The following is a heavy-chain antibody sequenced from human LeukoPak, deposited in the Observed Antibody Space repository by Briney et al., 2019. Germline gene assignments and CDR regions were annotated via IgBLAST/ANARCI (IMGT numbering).Heavy chain of an antibody. Sequence: PGGSLRLSCAASGFTFGTYAMSWVRQAPGKGLEWVSGISGSGGTTLYADSVKGRFTISRHNSKNTLYLQMNSLRAEDTAVYYCARALYYFDYWGQGTLVTVST. CDR3: ARALYYFDY. J-gene: IGHJ4*02. V-gene: IGHV3-23*01. CDR1: GFTFGTYA. CDR2: ISGSGGTT.